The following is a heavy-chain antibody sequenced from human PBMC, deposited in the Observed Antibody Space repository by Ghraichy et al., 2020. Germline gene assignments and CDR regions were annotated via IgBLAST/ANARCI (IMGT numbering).Heavy chain of an antibody. CDR2: ISGSGGST. Sequence: GSLRLSCAASGFTFSSYAMSWVRKAPGKGLEWVSAISGSGGSTYYADSVKGRFTISRDNSKNTLYLQMNSLRAEDTAVYYCAAKGGFKSLGDYWGQGTLVTVSS. CDR1: GFTFSSYA. V-gene: IGHV3-23*01. J-gene: IGHJ4*02. D-gene: IGHD3-10*01. CDR3: AAKGGFKSLGDY.